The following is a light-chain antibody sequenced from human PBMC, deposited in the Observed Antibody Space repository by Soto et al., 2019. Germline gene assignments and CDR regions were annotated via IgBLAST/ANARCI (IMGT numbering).Light chain of an antibody. CDR3: QQYNNLPYT. V-gene: IGKV1-33*01. CDR1: QAISKY. CDR2: DAD. Sequence: DIQMTQSPSSLSASLGDRVTITCQASQAISKYLHWYHQRPGKAPILVIYDADNLEAGAPSRFSGGGSGTSFTLTISSLQPEDIGTYFCQQYNNLPYTFGQGTKLDIK. J-gene: IGKJ2*01.